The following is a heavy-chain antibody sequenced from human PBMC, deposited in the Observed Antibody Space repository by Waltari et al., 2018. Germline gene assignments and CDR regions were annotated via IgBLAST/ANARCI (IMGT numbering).Heavy chain of an antibody. Sequence: VQLQESDQGLVKPSETLSLTCSVPGCAFSGYYVSWIRQAPGKKLEWIGNIYYTGSTNYNPSLKSRATISLDTSKNQLSLQLDSMTAADTAVYYCARGHLNSPFDDWGQGAMVAVSS. V-gene: IGHV4-59*01. J-gene: IGHJ3*01. CDR1: GCAFSGYY. D-gene: IGHD1-7*01. CDR3: ARGHLNSPFDD. CDR2: IYYTGST.